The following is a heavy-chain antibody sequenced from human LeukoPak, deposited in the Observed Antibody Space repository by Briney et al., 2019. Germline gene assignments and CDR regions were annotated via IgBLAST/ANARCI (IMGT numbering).Heavy chain of an antibody. CDR1: GFSFSSHA. CDR3: ARGQYCSGTRCYTYYYYHSMDV. J-gene: IGHJ6*02. CDR2: ISNDGSNK. V-gene: IGHV3-30*04. Sequence: GGSLRLSCAASGFSFSSHAMHWVRQAPGKGLEWVAVISNDGSNKYYGDSVKGRFTISRDNSKNTLYLQMNSLRGEDTAVYYCARGQYCSGTRCYTYYYYHSMDVWGQGTTVTVSS. D-gene: IGHD2-2*02.